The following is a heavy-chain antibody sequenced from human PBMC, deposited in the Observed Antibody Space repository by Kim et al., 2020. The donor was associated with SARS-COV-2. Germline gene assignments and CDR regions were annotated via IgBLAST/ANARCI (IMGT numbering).Heavy chain of an antibody. CDR3: AKDQLGYCTNGVCYTLNY. J-gene: IGHJ4*02. CDR2: ISWNSGSI. V-gene: IGHV3-9*01. Sequence: GGSLRLSCAASGFTFGDYAMHWVRQAPGKGLEWVSGISWNSGSIGYADSVKGRFTISRDNAKNSLYLQMNSLRAEDTALYYCAKDQLGYCTNGVCYTLNYWGQGTLVTVSS. CDR1: GFTFGDYA. D-gene: IGHD2-8*01.